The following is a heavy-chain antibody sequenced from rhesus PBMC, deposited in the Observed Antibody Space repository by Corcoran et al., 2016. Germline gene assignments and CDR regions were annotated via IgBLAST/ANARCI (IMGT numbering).Heavy chain of an antibody. CDR2: INGYRGRT. CDR1: GGSFRSYW. V-gene: IGHV4-80*01. D-gene: IGHD3-9*01. CDR3: TSPVRYRFDV. Sequence: QVQLQESGPGLVKPSETLSLTCAVFGGSFRSYWWNWIRQPPGKGLEWIGEINGYRGRTNYNPSLKSRVTISTDVSKNQFALKLTSVTAADTAVYYCTSPVRYRFDVWGPGVLVSVSS. J-gene: IGHJ5-1*01.